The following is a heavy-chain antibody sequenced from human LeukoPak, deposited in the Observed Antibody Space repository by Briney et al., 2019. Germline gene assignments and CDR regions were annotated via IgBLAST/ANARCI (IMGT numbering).Heavy chain of an antibody. D-gene: IGHD3-3*01. CDR3: ARDNRITIFGVVTYFDY. V-gene: IGHV3-7*01. Sequence: PGGSLRLSCAASGFTFSSYWMSWVRQAPGKGLEWVANIKQDGSEKYYVDSVKGRFTISRDNAKDSLYLQMNSLRAEDTAVYYCARDNRITIFGVVTYFDYWGQGTLVTVSS. CDR1: GFTFSSYW. CDR2: IKQDGSEK. J-gene: IGHJ4*02.